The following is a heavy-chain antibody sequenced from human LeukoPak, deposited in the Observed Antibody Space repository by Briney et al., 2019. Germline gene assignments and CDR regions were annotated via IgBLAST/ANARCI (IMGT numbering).Heavy chain of an antibody. CDR3: ASVPGYYDSSGYYY. J-gene: IGHJ4*02. CDR1: GFTFSSYA. CDR2: ISGSGGST. D-gene: IGHD3-22*01. Sequence: GGCLRLSWAASGFTFSSYAMSWVRQAPGKGLEWVSAISGSGGSTYYADSVKGRFTISRDNSKNTLYLQMNSLRAEGTAVYYCASVPGYYDSSGYYYWGQGTLVTVSS. V-gene: IGHV3-23*01.